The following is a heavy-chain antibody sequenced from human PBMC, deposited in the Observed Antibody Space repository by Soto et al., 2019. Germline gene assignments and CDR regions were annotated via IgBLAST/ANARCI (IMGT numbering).Heavy chain of an antibody. D-gene: IGHD3-16*01. J-gene: IGHJ4*02. V-gene: IGHV3-30*03. CDR1: GFDFRSYG. Sequence: QVQLVESGGGVVQPRRSLRLACAASGFDFRSYGIHWVRQAPGRGLEWVAAASYDGSETYYADSAKGRFTVSKEISKNTVFLQMNALRHEDTALYFCVRDSGWPMLNFDSWGQGTLVTVSS. CDR3: VRDSGWPMLNFDS. CDR2: ASYDGSET.